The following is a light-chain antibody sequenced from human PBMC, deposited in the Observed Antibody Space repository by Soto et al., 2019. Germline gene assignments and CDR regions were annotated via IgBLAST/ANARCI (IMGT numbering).Light chain of an antibody. CDR3: QQSHSNPIT. CDR1: QSIGMY. J-gene: IGKJ4*01. Sequence: QMTQSPSSLSASVGDRVTLTCWASQSIGMYLNWYQQKPGKAPKLLISNAVVLQSGVPPRFSGSGSGTDFTLTISSLQPEDFAIYYCQQSHSNPITFGGGTKVEIK. V-gene: IGKV1-39*01. CDR2: NAV.